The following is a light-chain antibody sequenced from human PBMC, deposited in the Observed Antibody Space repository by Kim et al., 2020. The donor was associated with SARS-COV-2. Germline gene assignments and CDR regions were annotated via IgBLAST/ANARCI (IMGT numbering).Light chain of an antibody. J-gene: IGKJ1*01. CDR3: QQYSNRWT. Sequence: DIQMTQSPSTLSASVGDKVTITCRASQSISGGVAWYQQKPGKAPKLLIYDASSLESGVPSRFSGSGSGTDFTLIVSSLQPDDFATYYCQQYSNRWTFGQGTKVDI. CDR1: QSISGG. V-gene: IGKV1-5*01. CDR2: DAS.